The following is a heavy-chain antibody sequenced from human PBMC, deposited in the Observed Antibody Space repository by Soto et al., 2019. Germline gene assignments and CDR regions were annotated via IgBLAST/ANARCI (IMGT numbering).Heavy chain of an antibody. CDR2: IYYSGST. CDR3: AREEVDPGYFDY. Sequence: KSSETLSLTCTVSGGSISSYYWSWIRQPPGKGLEWIGYIYYSGSTNYNPSLKSRVTISVDTSKNQFSLKLSSVTAADTAVYYCAREEVDPGYFDYWGQGTLVTVSS. J-gene: IGHJ4*02. D-gene: IGHD2-15*01. V-gene: IGHV4-59*01. CDR1: GGSISSYY.